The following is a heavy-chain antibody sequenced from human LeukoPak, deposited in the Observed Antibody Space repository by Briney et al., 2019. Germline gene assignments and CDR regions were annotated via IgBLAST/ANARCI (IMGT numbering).Heavy chain of an antibody. D-gene: IGHD3-10*01. CDR1: GYTFTSYG. Sequence: ASVKVSCKASGYTFTSYGISWVRQAPGQGLEWMGWISAYNGNTNYAQKLQGRVTMTTDTSTSTAYMELRSLRSDDTAVYYCARDKYGSGSYYNVWYYYYMDVWGKGTTVTVSS. J-gene: IGHJ6*03. CDR2: ISAYNGNT. V-gene: IGHV1-18*01. CDR3: ARDKYGSGSYYNVWYYYYMDV.